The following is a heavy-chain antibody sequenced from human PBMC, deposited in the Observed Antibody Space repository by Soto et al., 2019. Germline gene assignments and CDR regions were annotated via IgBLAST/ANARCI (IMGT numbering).Heavy chain of an antibody. CDR1: GYTFTSYA. Sequence: GASVKVSCKASGYTFTSYAMHWVRQAPGQRLEWMGWINAGNGNTKYSQKFQGRVTITRDTSASTAYMELSSLRSEDTAVYYCARVPEAAGPPYYFDYWGQGTLVTVSS. CDR3: ARVPEAAGPPYYFDY. V-gene: IGHV1-3*01. J-gene: IGHJ4*02. CDR2: INAGNGNT. D-gene: IGHD6-13*01.